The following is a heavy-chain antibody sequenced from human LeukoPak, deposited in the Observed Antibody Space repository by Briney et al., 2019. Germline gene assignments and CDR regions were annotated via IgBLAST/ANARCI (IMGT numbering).Heavy chain of an antibody. V-gene: IGHV3-7*05. J-gene: IGHJ4*02. CDR3: TREEGGSYYRY. D-gene: IGHD1-26*01. CDR2: INQDGSEK. Sequence: GGSLRLSCAASGLTFADYWMSWVRQAPGKGLEWVANINQDGSEKYYVDSVTGRFTISRDNARKSLYLQMNSLSAEDTAVYYCTREEGGSYYRYWGQETLVTVSS. CDR1: GLTFADYW.